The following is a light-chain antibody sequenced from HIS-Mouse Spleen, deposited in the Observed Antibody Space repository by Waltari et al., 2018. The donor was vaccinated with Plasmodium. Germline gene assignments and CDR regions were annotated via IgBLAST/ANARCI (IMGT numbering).Light chain of an antibody. Sequence: SYVLTQPPSVSVAPGQPARITCGGNHIGSKSVPGYQQTPGQAPVLVVYDDSARPSGIPERFSGSNSGNTATLTISRVEAGDEADYYCQVWDSSSDHVVFGGGTKLTVL. CDR3: QVWDSSSDHVV. CDR2: DDS. CDR1: HIGSKS. J-gene: IGLJ2*01. V-gene: IGLV3-21*02.